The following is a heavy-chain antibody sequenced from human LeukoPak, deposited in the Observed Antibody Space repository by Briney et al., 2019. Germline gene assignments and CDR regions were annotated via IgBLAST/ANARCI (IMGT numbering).Heavy chain of an antibody. Sequence: SETLSLTCAVYGGSFSDYYWSWIRQPPGKGLEWIGEINRSGSTNYNPSLESRVTISVDTSRNQFSLELTSVTAADTAVYYYARAPKIAVPGAPPGKNWGQGTLVTVSS. D-gene: IGHD6-19*01. J-gene: IGHJ4*02. CDR3: ARAPKIAVPGAPPGKN. V-gene: IGHV4-34*01. CDR1: GGSFSDYY. CDR2: INRSGST.